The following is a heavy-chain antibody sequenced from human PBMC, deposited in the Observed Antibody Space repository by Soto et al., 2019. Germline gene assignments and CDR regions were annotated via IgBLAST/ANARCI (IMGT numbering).Heavy chain of an antibody. CDR1: GGTFSSYA. D-gene: IGHD3-9*01. CDR3: AREYYDILTGYSRAVFDY. Sequence: ASVKVSCKASGGTFSSYAISWVRQAPGQGLEWMGGIIPIFGTANYAQKFQGRVTITADESTSTAYMELSSLRSEDTAVYYCAREYYDILTGYSRAVFDYWGQGTMVTVYS. CDR2: IIPIFGTA. V-gene: IGHV1-69*13. J-gene: IGHJ4*02.